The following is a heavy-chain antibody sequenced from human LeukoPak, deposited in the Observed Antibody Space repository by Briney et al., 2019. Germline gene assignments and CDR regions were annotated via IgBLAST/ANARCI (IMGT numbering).Heavy chain of an antibody. CDR3: ARGGIAVAGTVY. D-gene: IGHD6-19*01. CDR1: GFTFSSYS. V-gene: IGHV3-21*01. J-gene: IGHJ4*02. Sequence: GGSLRLSCAASGFTFSSYSMNRVRQAPGKGLEWVSSISSSSSYIYYADSVKGRFTISRDNAKNSLYLQMNSLRAEDTAVCYCARGGIAVAGTVYWGQGTLVTVSS. CDR2: ISSSSSYI.